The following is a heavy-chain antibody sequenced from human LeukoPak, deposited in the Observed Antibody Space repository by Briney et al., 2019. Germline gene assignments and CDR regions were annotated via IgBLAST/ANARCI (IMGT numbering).Heavy chain of an antibody. V-gene: IGHV1-69*13. CDR3: ARGEISGYSFDY. J-gene: IGHJ4*02. CDR1: GGTFNNHA. Sequence: ASVKVSCKASGGTFNNHAISWVRQAPGQGLEWMGGIIPIFGTPNYAQKFQGRVTVTADEATSTAYMELSSLRYDDTAVYFCARGEISGYSFDYWGQGTLVTVSS. D-gene: IGHD3-22*01. CDR2: IIPIFGTP.